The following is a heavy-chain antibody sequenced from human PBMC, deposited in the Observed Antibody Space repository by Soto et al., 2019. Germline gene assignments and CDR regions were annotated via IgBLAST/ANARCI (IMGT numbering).Heavy chain of an antibody. CDR1: GFTISSYS. CDR2: ISTSSIYI. V-gene: IGHV3-21*01. D-gene: IGHD1-26*01. Sequence: EVQLVESGGGLVMPGGSLRLSCAASGFTISSYSMNWVRQAPGKGLEWVSSISTSSIYIYYADSVKGRFTISRDNAKNSVYLQMNSLRAEDTAVYYCARGLLGAGAFDIWGQGTMVTVSS. CDR3: ARGLLGAGAFDI. J-gene: IGHJ3*02.